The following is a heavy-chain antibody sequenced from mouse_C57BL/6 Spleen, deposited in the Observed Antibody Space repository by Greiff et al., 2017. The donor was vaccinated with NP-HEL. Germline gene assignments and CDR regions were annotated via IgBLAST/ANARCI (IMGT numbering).Heavy chain of an antibody. Sequence: VQLVESEGGLVQPGSSMKLSCTASGFTFSDYYMAWVRQVPEKGLEWVANINYDGSSTYYLDSLKSRFIISRDNAKNILYLQMSSLKSEDTATYYCARERYDYDAMDYWGQGTSVTVSS. CDR3: ARERYDYDAMDY. CDR2: INYDGSST. J-gene: IGHJ4*01. V-gene: IGHV5-16*01. D-gene: IGHD2-10*02. CDR1: GFTFSDYY.